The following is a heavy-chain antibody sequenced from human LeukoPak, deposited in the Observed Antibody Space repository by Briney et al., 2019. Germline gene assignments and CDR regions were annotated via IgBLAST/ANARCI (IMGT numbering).Heavy chain of an antibody. CDR1: GYTFTSYY. CDR3: ARDSGSHYFDY. V-gene: IGHV1-46*01. Sequence: ASVKVSCKASGYTFTSYYMHWVRQAPGQGLEWMGIFNPSGGSTSYAQKFQGRVTMTRDTSTSTVYIELSSLRSEDTAVYYCARDSGSHYFDYWGQGTLVTVSS. CDR2: FNPSGGST. J-gene: IGHJ4*02. D-gene: IGHD1-26*01.